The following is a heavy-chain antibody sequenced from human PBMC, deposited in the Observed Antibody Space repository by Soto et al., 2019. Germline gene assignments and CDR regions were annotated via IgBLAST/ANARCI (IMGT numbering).Heavy chain of an antibody. CDR3: ARGVYDFWSGHPKGLDY. Sequence: GGSLRLSCAASGFTFSGSVMHWVRQASGKGLEWVGRIRSKANNYATAYAVSVKGRFTISRDDSRNTAYLQMNSLKTEDTAVYYCARGVYDFWSGHPKGLDYWGQGTVVTVSS. D-gene: IGHD3-3*01. J-gene: IGHJ4*02. CDR2: IRSKANNYAT. V-gene: IGHV3-73*01. CDR1: GFTFSGSV.